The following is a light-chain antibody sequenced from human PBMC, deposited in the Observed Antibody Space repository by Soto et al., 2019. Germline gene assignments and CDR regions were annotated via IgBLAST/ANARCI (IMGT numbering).Light chain of an antibody. CDR1: QSVSSY. J-gene: IGKJ1*01. CDR3: QQRSNRPPXT. V-gene: IGKV3-11*01. Sequence: EIVLTQSPATLSLSPGERATLSCRASQSVSSYLAWYQQKPGQTPRLLIYDASNRATGIPARFSGSGSGTDFTLTISSLEPEDFAVYYCQQRSNRPPXTFGQGTKV. CDR2: DAS.